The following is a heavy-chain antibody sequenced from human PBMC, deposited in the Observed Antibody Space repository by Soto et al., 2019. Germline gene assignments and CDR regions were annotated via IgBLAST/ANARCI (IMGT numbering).Heavy chain of an antibody. Sequence: EVQLLESGGGLIQPGGSLRLSCAASXXXXNXYAMSWVRQAPGKGLEWVSAISGSGDSTYYADSVKGRFTISRDNSKNTLYLQMNSLRAEDTAVYYXXXXXXXXXXXXXAATDYWGQGTLVTVSS. CDR3: XXXXXXXXXXXXAATDY. V-gene: IGHV3-23*01. CDR2: ISGSGDST. J-gene: IGHJ4*02. CDR1: XXXXNXYA. D-gene: IGHD2-15*01.